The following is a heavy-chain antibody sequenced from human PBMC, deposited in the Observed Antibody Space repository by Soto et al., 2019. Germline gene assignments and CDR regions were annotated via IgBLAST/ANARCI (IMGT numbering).Heavy chain of an antibody. CDR3: ATRPDIVVIPATSDAFVI. CDR1: GYTLTELS. J-gene: IGHJ3*02. Sequence: QVQLVQSGAEVKKPGASVKVSCKVSGYTLTELSMHWVRQAPGKGLEWMGGFDPEDGETIYAQKFQGRVTMTEDTCTDTAYMELSSLRSEDTAVYYCATRPDIVVIPATSDAFVIWGQGTMVTVSS. D-gene: IGHD2-2*01. CDR2: FDPEDGET. V-gene: IGHV1-24*01.